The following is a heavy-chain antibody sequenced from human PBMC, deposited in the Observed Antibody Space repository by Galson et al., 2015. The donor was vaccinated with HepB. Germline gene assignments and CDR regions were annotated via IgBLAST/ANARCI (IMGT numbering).Heavy chain of an antibody. CDR1: GFTFSSYG. D-gene: IGHD3-3*01. CDR3: AKGRDFWSGYDY. J-gene: IGHJ4*02. Sequence: SLRLSCAASGFTFSSYGMHWVRQAPGKGLEWVAVISYDGSNKYYAVSVKGRFTISRDNSKNTLYLQMNSLRAEDAAVYYCAKGRDFWSGYDYWGQGTLVTVSS. V-gene: IGHV3-30*18. CDR2: ISYDGSNK.